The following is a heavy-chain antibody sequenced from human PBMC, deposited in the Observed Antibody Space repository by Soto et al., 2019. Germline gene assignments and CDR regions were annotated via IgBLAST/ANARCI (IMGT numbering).Heavy chain of an antibody. J-gene: IGHJ4*02. D-gene: IGHD4-17*01. V-gene: IGHV4-4*02. Sequence: SETLSLTCAVSGDSISSSFWLSWVRQPPGKGLEWIGEIYHTESTVYNPSLKSRVTISVDKSKNQFSLNLDSVTAADTAVYYCARYDFGTFDYWGRGILVTVSS. CDR3: ARYDFGTFDY. CDR1: GDSISSSFW. CDR2: IYHTEST.